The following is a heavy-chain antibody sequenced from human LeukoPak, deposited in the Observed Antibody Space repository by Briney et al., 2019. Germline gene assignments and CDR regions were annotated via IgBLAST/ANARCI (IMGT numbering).Heavy chain of an antibody. D-gene: IGHD3-10*01. Sequence: QPGGSLRLSCASPGFTYSNFGMSWVRQAPGKGLEWVSSISAGGSGTYFADSVKGRFRISRDNSKSTLFLQMNSLRVEDTAIYYCATLSSGGSGSYHHYWGQGTLVTVSS. CDR1: GFTYSNFG. CDR3: ATLSSGGSGSYHHY. CDR2: ISAGGSGT. J-gene: IGHJ4*02. V-gene: IGHV3-23*01.